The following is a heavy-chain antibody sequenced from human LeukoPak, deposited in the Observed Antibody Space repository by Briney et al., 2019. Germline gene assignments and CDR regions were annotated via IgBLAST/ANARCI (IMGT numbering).Heavy chain of an antibody. J-gene: IGHJ4*02. CDR2: IYAGDADT. CDR1: GHSFSTDW. CDR3: ARFRGELMDGFDF. Sequence: GESLKIACKGSGHSFSTDWIAWVRQMPGKGLEWMGVIYAGDADTRYSPSFQGQVTISADKSLTTAYLQWTNLKASDTAMYYCARFRGELMDGFDFWGQGTLVTVSS. D-gene: IGHD1-7*01. V-gene: IGHV5-51*01.